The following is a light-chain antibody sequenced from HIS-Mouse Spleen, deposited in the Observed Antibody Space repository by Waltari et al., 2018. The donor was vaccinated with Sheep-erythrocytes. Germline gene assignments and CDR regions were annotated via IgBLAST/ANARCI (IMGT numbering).Light chain of an antibody. J-gene: IGLJ1*01. V-gene: IGLV2-11*01. CDR3: CSYAGSYNHV. CDR1: SSDVGGSNY. CDR2: DVS. Sequence: QSALTQPRSVSGSPGQSVTIPCTGPSSDVGGSNYVPSYQQHPGKAPKLMIYDVSKRPSGVPDRFSGSKSGNTASLTISGLQAEDEADYYCCSYAGSYNHVFATGTKVTVL.